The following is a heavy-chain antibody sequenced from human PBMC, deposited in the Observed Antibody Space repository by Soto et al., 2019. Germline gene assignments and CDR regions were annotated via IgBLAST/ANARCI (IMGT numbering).Heavy chain of an antibody. CDR3: AREEVVVAATSGAFDI. V-gene: IGHV1-69*01. Sequence: QVQLVQSGAEVKKPGSSVKVSCKASGGTFSSYAISWVRQAPGQGLEWMGGIIPIFGTANYAQKFQGRVTSTAEESTSTAYRELSSVRSEDTAVYYCAREEVVVAATSGAFDIWGQGTMVTVSS. D-gene: IGHD2-15*01. CDR2: IIPIFGTA. CDR1: GGTFSSYA. J-gene: IGHJ3*02.